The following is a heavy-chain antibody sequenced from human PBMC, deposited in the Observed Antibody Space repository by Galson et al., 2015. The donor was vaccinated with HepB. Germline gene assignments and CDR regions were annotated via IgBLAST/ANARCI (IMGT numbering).Heavy chain of an antibody. D-gene: IGHD3-9*01. Sequence: ETLSLTCTVSGGSISSYYWSWIRQPPGKGLEWIGYIYYSGSTNYNPSLKSRVTISVDTSKNQFSLKLSSVTAADTAVYYCARGVAGLFDYWGQGTLVTVSS. CDR2: IYYSGST. CDR1: GGSISSYY. J-gene: IGHJ4*02. V-gene: IGHV4-59*12. CDR3: ARGVAGLFDY.